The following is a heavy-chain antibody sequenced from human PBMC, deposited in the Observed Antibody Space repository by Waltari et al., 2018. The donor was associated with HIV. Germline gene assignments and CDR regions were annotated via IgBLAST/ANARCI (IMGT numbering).Heavy chain of an antibody. D-gene: IGHD2-2*02. J-gene: IGHJ6*02. CDR2: INHRGST. Sequence: QVQLQQWGAGLLKPSETLSLTCAVYGGSFSGYYWSWLRQPPGTGLEWIGEINHRGSTNYNPSLKSRVIISVDTSMNQFSLKLSSGTAADTAVYYCARARYCSSTRCYTKGRRNSFYYYALDVWGQGTTVTVSS. CDR3: ARARYCSSTRCYTKGRRNSFYYYALDV. CDR1: GGSFSGYY. V-gene: IGHV4-34*01.